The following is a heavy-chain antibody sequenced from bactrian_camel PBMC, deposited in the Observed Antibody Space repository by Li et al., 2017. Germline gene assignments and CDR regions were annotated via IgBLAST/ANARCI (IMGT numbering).Heavy chain of an antibody. CDR1: GYTFSRGC. Sequence: HVQLVEYGGESVQAGGSLRLSCDTSGYTFSRGCAAWFRQAPGKEREGVASICSIAVYADSVKGRFTISQNTAKNTLYLQMNSLEPEDTAMYYCAAARTVYAGDVLGKNQYEHWGQGTQVTVS. CDR3: AAARTVYAGDVLGKNQYEH. V-gene: IGHV3-3*01. J-gene: IGHJ4*01. CDR2: ICSIA. D-gene: IGHD3*01.